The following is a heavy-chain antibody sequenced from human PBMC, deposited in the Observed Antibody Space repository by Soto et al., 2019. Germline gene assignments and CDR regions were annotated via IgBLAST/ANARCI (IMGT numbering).Heavy chain of an antibody. V-gene: IGHV1-69*01. CDR1: GGTFSSYA. CDR2: IIPIFGTA. D-gene: IGHD6-13*01. J-gene: IGHJ4*02. CDR3: ARGGMPGPYSSSPTAD. Sequence: QVQLVQSGAELKKPGSSVKVSCKASGGTFSSYAISWVRQAPGQGLEWMGVIIPIFGTANYAQKFQVRVTITADESTSTAYMELSSLRSEDTAVYYCARGGMPGPYSSSPTADWGQGTLVTVSS.